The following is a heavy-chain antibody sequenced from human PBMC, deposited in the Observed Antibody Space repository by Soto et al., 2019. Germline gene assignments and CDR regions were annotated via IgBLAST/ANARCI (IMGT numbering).Heavy chain of an antibody. V-gene: IGHV1-69*13. D-gene: IGHD3-3*01. Sequence: SVKVSCKASGGTFSSYAISWVRQAPGQGLEWMGGIIPIFGTANYAQKFQGRVTITADESTSTAYMELSSLRSEDTAVYYCARGWRFLEWLPPHMDVWGKGTTVTVSS. CDR1: GGTFSSYA. CDR2: IIPIFGTA. CDR3: ARGWRFLEWLPPHMDV. J-gene: IGHJ6*03.